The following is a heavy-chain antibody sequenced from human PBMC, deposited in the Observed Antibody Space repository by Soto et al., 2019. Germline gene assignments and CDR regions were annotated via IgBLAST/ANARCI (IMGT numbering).Heavy chain of an antibody. CDR2: IYYSGST. V-gene: IGHV4-31*03. CDR1: GGSISSGGYY. CDR3: ARVVYAAGFHERFDY. D-gene: IGHD6-13*01. J-gene: IGHJ4*02. Sequence: PSETLARSCTVSGGSISSGGYYWSWIRQHPGKGLEWIGYIYYSGSTYYNPSLKSRVTISVDTSKNQFSLKLSSVTAADTAVYYCARVVYAAGFHERFDYWGQGTLVPVSS.